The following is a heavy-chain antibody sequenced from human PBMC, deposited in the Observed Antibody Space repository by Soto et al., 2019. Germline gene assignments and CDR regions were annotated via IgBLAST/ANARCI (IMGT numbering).Heavy chain of an antibody. CDR1: GFTFSNYG. CDR3: AKNAAADRETYYYYGIDV. D-gene: IGHD6-13*01. Sequence: QEQLVESGGGVVQPGRPLRLSCVVSGFTFSNYGMHWVRQAPGKGLEWVAVISNDGSNEYYVDSVKGRFTISRDNSKNTLHLQRNSLRHEDTAVYYCAKNAAADRETYYYYGIDVWGQGTTVTVSS. J-gene: IGHJ6*02. CDR2: ISNDGSNE. V-gene: IGHV3-30*18.